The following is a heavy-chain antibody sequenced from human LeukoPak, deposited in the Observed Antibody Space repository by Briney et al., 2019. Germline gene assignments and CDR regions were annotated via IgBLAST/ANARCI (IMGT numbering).Heavy chain of an antibody. CDR3: ARGNIVVVPAAMEGSYYYYYMDV. CDR2: FDPEDGET. CDR1: GYMFSELS. D-gene: IGHD2-2*01. V-gene: IGHV1-24*01. J-gene: IGHJ6*03. Sequence: ASVKVSCKVSGYMFSELSMHWVRQAPGKGLEWMGGFDPEDGETIYAQKFQGRVTMTEDTSTDTAYMEVSSLRSEDTAVYYCARGNIVVVPAAMEGSYYYYYMDVWGKGTTVTVSS.